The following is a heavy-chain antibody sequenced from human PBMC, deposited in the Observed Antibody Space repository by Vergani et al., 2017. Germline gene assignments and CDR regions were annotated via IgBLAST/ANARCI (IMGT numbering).Heavy chain of an antibody. V-gene: IGHV3-23*01. J-gene: IGHJ4*02. CDR2: ISGSGGST. Sequence: EVQLLESGGGLVQPGGSLRLSCAASGFTFSSYAMSWVRQAPGKGLEWVSAISGSGGSTYYADSVKGRFPISRDNSKNTLYLQMNSLRAEETAVYYCAKGYCSGGSCYSPFDYWGQGTLVTVSS. CDR3: AKGYCSGGSCYSPFDY. D-gene: IGHD2-15*01. CDR1: GFTFSSYA.